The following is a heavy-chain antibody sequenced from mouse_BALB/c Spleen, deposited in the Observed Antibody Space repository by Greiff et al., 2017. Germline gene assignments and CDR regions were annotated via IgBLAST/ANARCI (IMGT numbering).Heavy chain of an antibody. Sequence: VKLMESGPGLVAPSQSLSITCTVSGFSLSRYSVHWVRQPPGKGLEWLGMIWGGGSTDYNSALTSRLSISKDNSKSQVFLKMNSLQTDDTAMYYCARRDRYDEGIAYWGQGTLVTVSA. D-gene: IGHD2-14*01. CDR2: IWGGGST. CDR1: GFSLSRYS. CDR3: ARRDRYDEGIAY. J-gene: IGHJ3*01. V-gene: IGHV2-6-4*01.